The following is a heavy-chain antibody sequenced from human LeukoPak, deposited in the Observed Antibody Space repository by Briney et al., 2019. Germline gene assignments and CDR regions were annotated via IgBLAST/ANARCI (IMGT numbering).Heavy chain of an antibody. J-gene: IGHJ4*02. Sequence: GGSLRLSCEASGFTFSSYSMTWVRQAPGKGLEWVAFISSMGGRYIYYAESLKGRFTISRDNAKNSLYLQMNSLRAEDTAVYYCARDLYRIVVVPHYFDYWGQGTLVTVSS. CDR3: ARDLYRIVVVPHYFDY. CDR2: ISSMGGRYI. CDR1: GFTFSSYS. V-gene: IGHV3-21*01. D-gene: IGHD3-22*01.